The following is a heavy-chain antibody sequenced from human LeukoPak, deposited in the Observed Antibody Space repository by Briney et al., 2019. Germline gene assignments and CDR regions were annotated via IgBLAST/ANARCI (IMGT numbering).Heavy chain of an antibody. CDR1: GFTDSSNY. J-gene: IGHJ3*02. Sequence: GGSLRLSCAASGFTDSSNYMSWVRQAPGKGLECVSVIYSVGSTYYADSVKGRFTISGDNSKNTPYLQMNSLRAEYTAVYYCARGLYCTNGVCQTRGAFDIWGQGTMVTVSS. CDR3: ARGLYCTNGVCQTRGAFDI. D-gene: IGHD2-8*01. CDR2: IYSVGST. V-gene: IGHV3-53*01.